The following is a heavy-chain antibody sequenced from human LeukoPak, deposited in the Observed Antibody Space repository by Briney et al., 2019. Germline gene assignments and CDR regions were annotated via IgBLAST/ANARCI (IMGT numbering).Heavy chain of an antibody. CDR2: IYYSGST. Sequence: PSETLSLTCTVSGGSISSYYWSWIRQPPGKGLEWIGYIYYSGSTNYNPSLKSRVTISVDTSKNQFSLKLSSMTAADTAVYYCARATVAQLWGRGTLVTVSS. D-gene: IGHD4-23*01. J-gene: IGHJ2*01. V-gene: IGHV4-59*01. CDR3: ARATVAQL. CDR1: GGSISSYY.